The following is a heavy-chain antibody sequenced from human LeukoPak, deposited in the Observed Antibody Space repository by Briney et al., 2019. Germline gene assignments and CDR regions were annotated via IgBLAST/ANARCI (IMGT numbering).Heavy chain of an antibody. D-gene: IGHD2-15*01. V-gene: IGHV3-30*18. Sequence: GGSLRLSCAASGFTFSRYGIHWVRQAPGKGLEWVAVISHDGSNNYYADSVKGRFTISRDNSKNTLYLQMISLRADDTAVYYCAKDTCSGGSCYYYYGMDVWGQGTTVTVSS. J-gene: IGHJ6*02. CDR3: AKDTCSGGSCYYYYGMDV. CDR2: ISHDGSNN. CDR1: GFTFSRYG.